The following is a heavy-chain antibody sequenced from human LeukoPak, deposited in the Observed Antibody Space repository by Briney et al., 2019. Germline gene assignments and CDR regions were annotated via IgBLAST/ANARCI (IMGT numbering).Heavy chain of an antibody. CDR1: GFTFSSYA. CDR3: AKDVTTVVVPAAPANYFDC. D-gene: IGHD2-2*01. CDR2: ISYDGSNK. J-gene: IGHJ4*02. Sequence: SGGSLRLSCAASGFTFSSYAMHWVRQAPGKGLEWVAVISYDGSNKYYADSLKGRLTISRDNSKNTLYLQMSSLRAEDTAVYYCAKDVTTVVVPAAPANYFDCWGQGTLVTVSS. V-gene: IGHV3-30-3*01.